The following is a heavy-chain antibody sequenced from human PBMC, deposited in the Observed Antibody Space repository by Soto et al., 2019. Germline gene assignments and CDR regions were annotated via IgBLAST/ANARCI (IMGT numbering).Heavy chain of an antibody. CDR1: GYTFTSYD. CDR2: MNPNSVNT. V-gene: IGHV1-8*01. Sequence: QVQLVQSGAEVKKPGASVKVSCKASGYTFTSYDINCVRQATGQGLEWLGWMNPNSVNTGYEQKFQGRLTMTRNTSISTAYMELSSLRSEDPAVYYCARQKVDASDYWGQGTPVTVSS. CDR3: ARQKVDASDY. D-gene: IGHD2-15*01. J-gene: IGHJ4*02.